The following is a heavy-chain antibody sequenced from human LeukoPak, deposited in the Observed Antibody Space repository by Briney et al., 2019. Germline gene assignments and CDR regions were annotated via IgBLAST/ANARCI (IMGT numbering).Heavy chain of an antibody. CDR2: IFSGGST. Sequence: GGSLRLSCVASGFTFSSYAMSWVRQAPGKGLEWVSAIFSGGSTFYADSVTGRFTISRDNSKNTVYLEMNSLRAEDTAVYYCARDLKTSGWYGDLDYWGQGTLVTVSS. CDR1: GFTFSSYA. D-gene: IGHD6-19*01. J-gene: IGHJ4*02. V-gene: IGHV3-53*01. CDR3: ARDLKTSGWYGDLDY.